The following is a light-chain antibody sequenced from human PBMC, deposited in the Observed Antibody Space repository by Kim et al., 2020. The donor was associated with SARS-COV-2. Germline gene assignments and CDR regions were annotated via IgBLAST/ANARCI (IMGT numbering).Light chain of an antibody. J-gene: IGLJ3*02. V-gene: IGLV6-57*04. CDR3: QSHDSGRRV. CDR1: RGSIASNY. Sequence: NFMLTQPHSVSVSPGKTISISCTRSRGSIASNYVQWYQQRPGSAPTIVIYEDNQRPSGVPDRFSGSIDRSSNSASLTISGLKTEDEADYYCQSHDSGRRVFGGGTQLTVL. CDR2: EDN.